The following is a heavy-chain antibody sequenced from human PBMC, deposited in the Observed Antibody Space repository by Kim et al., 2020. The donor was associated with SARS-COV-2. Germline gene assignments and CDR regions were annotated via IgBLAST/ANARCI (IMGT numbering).Heavy chain of an antibody. Sequence: RPPPGKGLEWIGYMYYSASTNYNPSLKSRVTISVDRPKNQFSLKLSAVTAADTAVYYCARSALFRTFDIWGQGTMVTVSS. J-gene: IGHJ3*02. CDR3: ARSALFRTFDI. CDR2: MYYSAST. D-gene: IGHD2-21*01. V-gene: IGHV4-59*08.